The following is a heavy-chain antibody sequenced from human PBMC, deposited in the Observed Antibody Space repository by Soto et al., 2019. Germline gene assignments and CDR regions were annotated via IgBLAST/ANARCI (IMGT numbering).Heavy chain of an antibody. CDR3: ARVASVATDY. CDR1: GFTFSSYS. CDR2: ISSSSSYI. V-gene: IGHV3-21*01. D-gene: IGHD5-12*01. Sequence: PGGSLRLSCAASGFTFSSYSMNWVRQAPGKGLEWVSSISSSSSYIYYADSVKGRFTISRDNAKNSLYLRMNSLRAEDTAVYYCARVASVATDYWGQGTLVTVSS. J-gene: IGHJ4*02.